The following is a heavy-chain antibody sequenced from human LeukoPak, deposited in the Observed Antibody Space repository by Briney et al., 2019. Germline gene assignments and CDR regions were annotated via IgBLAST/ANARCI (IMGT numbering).Heavy chain of an antibody. CDR1: GYTFTSYG. D-gene: IGHD2-2*01. J-gene: IGHJ5*02. CDR2: ISAYNGNT. Sequence: ASVKVSCKASGYTFTSYGISWVRQAPGQGLEWMGWISAYNGNTNYPQKLQGRVTMTTDTSTSTAYMELRSLRSDDTAVYYCARDPFLYCSSTSCCSENWFDPWGQGTLVTVSS. V-gene: IGHV1-18*01. CDR3: ARDPFLYCSSTSCCSENWFDP.